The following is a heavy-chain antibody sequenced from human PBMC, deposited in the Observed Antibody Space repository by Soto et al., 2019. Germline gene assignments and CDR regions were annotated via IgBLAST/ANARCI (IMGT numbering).Heavy chain of an antibody. D-gene: IGHD3-9*01. CDR1: GGSFSGYY. Sequence: SETLSLTCAVYGGSFSGYYWSWIRQPPGKGLEWIGEINHSGSTNYNPSLKSRVTISVDASKNQFSLKLSSVTAADTAVYYCARSRRNYDILTGYYKSYGMDVWGQGTTVTVSS. CDR2: INHSGST. CDR3: ARSRRNYDILTGYYKSYGMDV. J-gene: IGHJ6*02. V-gene: IGHV4-34*01.